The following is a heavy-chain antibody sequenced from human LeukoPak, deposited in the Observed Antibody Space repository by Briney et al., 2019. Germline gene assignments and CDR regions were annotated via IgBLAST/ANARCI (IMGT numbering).Heavy chain of an antibody. Sequence: ASVKVSCKVSGYTLTELSMHWVRQAPGKGLEWMGGFDPEDGETIYAQKSQGRVTMTEDTSTDTAYMELSSLRSEDTAVYYCATVTAAGTSGPFDYWGQGTLVTVSS. CDR2: FDPEDGET. CDR1: GYTLTELS. CDR3: ATVTAAGTSGPFDY. V-gene: IGHV1-24*01. D-gene: IGHD6-13*01. J-gene: IGHJ4*02.